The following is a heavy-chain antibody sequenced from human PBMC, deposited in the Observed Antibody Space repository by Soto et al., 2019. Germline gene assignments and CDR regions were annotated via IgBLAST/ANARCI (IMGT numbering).Heavy chain of an antibody. Sequence: PGGSLRLSCAASGFTFSSYGMNWVRQAPGKGLEWVAVISYDGSNKYYADSVKGRFTISRDNSKNTLYLQMNSLRAEDTAVYYCAKDIVVGSAAPYYYYYGMDGWGQGTTVTLSS. V-gene: IGHV3-30*18. CDR1: GFTFSSYG. J-gene: IGHJ6*02. CDR2: ISYDGSNK. D-gene: IGHD2-2*01. CDR3: AKDIVVGSAAPYYYYYGMDG.